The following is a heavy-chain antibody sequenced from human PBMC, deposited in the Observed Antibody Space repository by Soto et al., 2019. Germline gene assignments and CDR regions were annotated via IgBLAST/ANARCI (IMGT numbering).Heavy chain of an antibody. D-gene: IGHD5-12*01. CDR3: ARGLYSGWHYFDY. V-gene: IGHV3-66*01. CDR1: SFTVSSNY. Sequence: GGSLRLSCAASSFTVSSNYMSWVRQAPGRGLEWVSVIYSGGSTYYADSGKGRFTISRDNSKNTMYLKMNSLRAEDTAVYYCARGLYSGWHYFDYWGQGT. J-gene: IGHJ4*02. CDR2: IYSGGST.